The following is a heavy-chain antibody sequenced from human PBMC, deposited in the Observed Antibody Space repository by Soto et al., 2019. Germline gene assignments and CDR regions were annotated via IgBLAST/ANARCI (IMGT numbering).Heavy chain of an antibody. CDR1: GFTFSSYA. D-gene: IGHD6-13*01. Sequence: EVQLLESGGGLVQPGGSLRLSCAASGFTFSSYAMSWVRQAPGKGLEWGSAISGSGGSTYYADSVQGRFTISRDNSKNTVYLQMNGLRAGDTAIYYCAKEGQQLGGGYFDYWGQGTLVTVSS. CDR3: AKEGQQLGGGYFDY. J-gene: IGHJ4*02. CDR2: ISGSGGST. V-gene: IGHV3-23*01.